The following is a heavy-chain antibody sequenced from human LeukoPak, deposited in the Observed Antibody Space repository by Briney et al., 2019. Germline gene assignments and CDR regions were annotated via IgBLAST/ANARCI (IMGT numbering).Heavy chain of an antibody. J-gene: IGHJ4*02. CDR1: GFTFSSYG. CDR3: ARAGYCSGGSCYGSDY. D-gene: IGHD2-15*01. V-gene: IGHV3-33*01. Sequence: GGSLRLSCAASGFTFSSYGMHWVRQAPGKGLEWVAAIWYDGSIQYYADSVKGRFTISRDNSKNTLYLQMDSLRAEDTAVYYCARAGYCSGGSCYGSDYWGQGTLVTVSS. CDR2: IWYDGSIQ.